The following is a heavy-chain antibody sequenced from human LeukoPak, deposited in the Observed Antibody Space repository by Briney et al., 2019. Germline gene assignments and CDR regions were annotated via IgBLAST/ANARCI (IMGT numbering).Heavy chain of an antibody. CDR2: ISSSSSYI. Sequence: GGSLRLSCAASGFTFSDYAMSWVRQAPGKGLEWVSSISSSSSYIYYADSVKGRFTISRDNAKNSLYLQMNSLRAEDTAVYYCARGSDDSSGYYPDYYYYYMDVWGKGTTVTVSS. D-gene: IGHD3-22*01. CDR3: ARGSDDSSGYYPDYYYYYMDV. J-gene: IGHJ6*03. V-gene: IGHV3-21*01. CDR1: GFTFSDYA.